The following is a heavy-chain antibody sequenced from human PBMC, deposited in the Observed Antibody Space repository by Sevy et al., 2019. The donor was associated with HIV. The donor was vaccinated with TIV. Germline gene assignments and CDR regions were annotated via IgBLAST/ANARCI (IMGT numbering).Heavy chain of an antibody. CDR1: GFTFSSYE. CDR3: ARAYYDYVWGSYRPHNDAFDI. Sequence: GESLKISCAASGFTFSSYEMNWVRQAPGKGLEWVSYISSSGSTIYYADSVKGRFTIPRDNAKNSLYLQMNSLRAEDTAVYYCARAYYDYVWGSYRPHNDAFDIWGQGTMVTVSS. V-gene: IGHV3-48*03. D-gene: IGHD3-16*02. CDR2: ISSSGSTI. J-gene: IGHJ3*02.